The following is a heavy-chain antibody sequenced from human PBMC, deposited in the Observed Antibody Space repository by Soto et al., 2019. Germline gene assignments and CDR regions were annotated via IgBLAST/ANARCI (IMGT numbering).Heavy chain of an antibody. D-gene: IGHD6-13*01. Sequence: EVQLLESGGGLVQPGGSLRLSCAASVFTFSSYAMNWFRQAPGKGLEWVPDISGSDGSTYYADSVKGRFTISRDNSKNPLNLQMNSLRAEDTAVYYCARRSSSWYFDYWGQGTLVTVSS. J-gene: IGHJ4*02. V-gene: IGHV3-23*01. CDR3: ARRSSSWYFDY. CDR2: ISGSDGST. CDR1: VFTFSSYA.